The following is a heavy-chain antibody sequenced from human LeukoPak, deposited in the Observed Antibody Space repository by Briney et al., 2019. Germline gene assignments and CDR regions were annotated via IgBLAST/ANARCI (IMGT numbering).Heavy chain of an antibody. D-gene: IGHD6-6*01. V-gene: IGHV3-7*01. CDR1: GFTFSSYW. CDR2: IKQDGSEK. Sequence: GGSLRLSCAVSGFTFSSYWMSWVRQAPGKGLEWVANIKQDGSEKYYVDSVKGRFTISRDNSKNTLYLQMNSLRAEDTAVYYCARVEQEYSSSSDYYYYYMDVWGKGTTVTVSS. J-gene: IGHJ6*03. CDR3: ARVEQEYSSSSDYYYYYMDV.